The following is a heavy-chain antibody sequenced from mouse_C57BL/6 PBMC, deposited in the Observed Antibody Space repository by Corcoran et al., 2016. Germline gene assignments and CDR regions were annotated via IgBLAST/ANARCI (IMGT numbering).Heavy chain of an antibody. Sequence: EVQLQQSGPELVKPGASVKISCKASGYTFTDYYMNWVKQSHGKSLEWIGDINPNNGGTSYNQKFKGKATLTVDKSSSTAYMELRSLTSEDSAVYYCARGGWLLRYWYFDVWGTGTTVTVSS. CDR3: ARGGWLLRYWYFDV. CDR1: GYTFTDYY. V-gene: IGHV1-26*01. J-gene: IGHJ1*03. D-gene: IGHD2-3*01. CDR2: INPNNGGT.